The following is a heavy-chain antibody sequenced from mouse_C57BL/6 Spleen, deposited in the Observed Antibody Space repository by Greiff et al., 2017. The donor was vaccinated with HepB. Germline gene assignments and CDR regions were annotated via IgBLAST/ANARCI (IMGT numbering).Heavy chain of an antibody. D-gene: IGHD3-1*01. V-gene: IGHV1-61*01. CDR1: GYNFTSYW. CDR3: ARGGLMDY. Sequence: QVQLQQPGAELVRPGSSVKLSCKASGYNFTSYWMDWVKQRPGQGLEWIGNIYPSDSETHYNQKFKDKATLTVDKSSSTAYLQLSSLTSEDSAVYYGARGGLMDYWGQGTSVTVSS. CDR2: IYPSDSET. J-gene: IGHJ4*01.